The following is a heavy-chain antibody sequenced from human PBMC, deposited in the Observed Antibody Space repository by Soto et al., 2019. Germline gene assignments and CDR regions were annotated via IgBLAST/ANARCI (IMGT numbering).Heavy chain of an antibody. J-gene: IGHJ5*02. CDR1: GGSISSGSYY. V-gene: IGHV4-39*01. CDR2: IYYSGST. Sequence: PSDTLSLTCSVSGGSISSGSYYWGWLRQPPGKGQEWIASIYYSGSTYYNPSLKSRVTIFVDTSKNQFSLKLSSVTAADTALYYCARQGYYGSGSYYKFRWFDPWGQGTLVTVSS. CDR3: ARQGYYGSGSYYKFRWFDP. D-gene: IGHD3-10*01.